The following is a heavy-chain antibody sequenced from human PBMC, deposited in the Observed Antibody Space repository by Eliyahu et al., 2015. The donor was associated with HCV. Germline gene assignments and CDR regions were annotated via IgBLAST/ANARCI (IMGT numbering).Heavy chain of an antibody. CDR3: ARGGIRSSSSPDY. V-gene: IGHV4-34*01. Sequence: QVQLQQWGAGLLKPSETLSLTCAVYGGSFSGYYWSWIRQPPGKGLEWIGEINHSGSTNYNPSLKSRVTISVDTSKNQFSLKLSSVTAADTAVYYCARGGIRSSSSPDYWGQGTLVTVSS. CDR1: GGSFSGYY. D-gene: IGHD6-13*01. J-gene: IGHJ4*02. CDR2: INHSGST.